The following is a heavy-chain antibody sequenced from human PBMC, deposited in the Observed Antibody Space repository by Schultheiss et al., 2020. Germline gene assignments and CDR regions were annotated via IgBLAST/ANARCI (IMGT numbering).Heavy chain of an antibody. D-gene: IGHD3-10*01. CDR3: ARAASYGQSYFDY. CDR2: IYHSGST. CDR1: GGSISSYS. V-gene: IGHV4-59*12. Sequence: SETLSLTCTVSGGSISSYSWSWIRQPPGKGLEWIGYIYHSGSTYYNPSLKSRVTISVDKSKNQFSLRLSSMTAADTAVYYCARAASYGQSYFDYWGQGTLVTVSS. J-gene: IGHJ4*02.